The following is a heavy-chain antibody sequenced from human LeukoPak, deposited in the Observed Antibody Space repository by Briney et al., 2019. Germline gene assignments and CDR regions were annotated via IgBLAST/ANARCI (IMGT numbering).Heavy chain of an antibody. D-gene: IGHD4-23*01. CDR2: INHSGST. Sequence: PSETLSLTCAVYGGSFSGYYWSWIRQPPGKGLEWIGEINHSGSTNYNPSLKSRVTIPVDTSKNQFSLKLSSLTAADTAVYYCARAMDYGGNSRRVDSWGQGTLVTVSS. CDR3: ARAMDYGGNSRRVDS. V-gene: IGHV4-34*01. J-gene: IGHJ4*02. CDR1: GGSFSGYY.